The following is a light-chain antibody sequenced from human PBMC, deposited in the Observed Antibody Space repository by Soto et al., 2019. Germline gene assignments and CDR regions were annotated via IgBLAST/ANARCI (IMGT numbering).Light chain of an antibody. CDR3: QQYGSSGT. J-gene: IGKJ1*01. CDR2: GAS. CDR1: QSVSNNY. Sequence: EIVLTQSPGTLSLSPRERATLSCRASQSVSNNYLAWYQQKPGQAPRLLIYGASNRATGIPDRFSGSGSGTEFTLTIIRLEPEDFAVYYCQQYGSSGTFVQGPKVELK. V-gene: IGKV3-20*01.